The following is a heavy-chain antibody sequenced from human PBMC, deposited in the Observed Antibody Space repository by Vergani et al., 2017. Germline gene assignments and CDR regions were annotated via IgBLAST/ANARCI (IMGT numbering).Heavy chain of an antibody. V-gene: IGHV1-69*02. Sequence: QVQLVQSGAEVKKPGSSVKVSCKASGATFRSNTISWVRQAPGKGLEWMAWIRPYTGHTIYAQKFQDRVTMTADTSTNTAYMELRSLRSDDTAVYFCARVAPSNSEVTPTAFDVWGQGTMVTVSS. CDR2: IRPYTGHT. J-gene: IGHJ3*01. CDR3: ARVAPSNSEVTPTAFDV. CDR1: GATFRSNT. D-gene: IGHD1-1*01.